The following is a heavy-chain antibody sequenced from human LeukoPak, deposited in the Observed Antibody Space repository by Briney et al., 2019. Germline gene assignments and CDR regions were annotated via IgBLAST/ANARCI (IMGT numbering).Heavy chain of an antibody. D-gene: IGHD2-21*01. V-gene: IGHV3-43D*03. J-gene: IGHJ2*01. CDR1: GFTFDDYA. Sequence: GGSLRLSCAASGFTFDDYAMHWVRQAPGKGLEWGSLINWDGTTTYYSDSVKGRFTISRDNSKNSLYLQMNSLRAEDTALYYCTKEIGRYFDLWGRGTLVTVSS. CDR3: TKEIGRYFDL. CDR2: INWDGTTT.